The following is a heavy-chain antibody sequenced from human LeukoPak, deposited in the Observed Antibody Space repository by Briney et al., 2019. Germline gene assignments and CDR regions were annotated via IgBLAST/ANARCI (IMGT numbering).Heavy chain of an antibody. CDR2: THASGPT. Sequence: SETLSLTFTVPGGSISTYYWSWIRRPPGKGLEWIAYTHASGPTNSNPSLKSRITISVDTSKNQFSLKLSSVTAADTAVYYCARHDAGIAARPFDNWGQGTLVTVSS. D-gene: IGHD6-6*01. V-gene: IGHV4-4*09. CDR3: ARHDAGIAARPFDN. CDR1: GGSISTYY. J-gene: IGHJ4*02.